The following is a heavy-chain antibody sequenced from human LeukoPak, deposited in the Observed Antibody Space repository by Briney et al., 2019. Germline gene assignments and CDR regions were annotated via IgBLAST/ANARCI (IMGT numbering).Heavy chain of an antibody. V-gene: IGHV4-34*01. CDR3: ARGSSKNFWSGYFGSFDY. CDR1: GGSFSGYY. J-gene: IGHJ4*02. Sequence: SETLSLTCAVYGGSFSGYYWSWIRQPPGKGLEWIGEINHSGSTNYNPSLKSRVTISVATSKNQFPLKLSAVTAADTAVYYCARGSSKNFWSGYFGSFDYWGQGTLVTVSS. CDR2: INHSGST. D-gene: IGHD3-3*01.